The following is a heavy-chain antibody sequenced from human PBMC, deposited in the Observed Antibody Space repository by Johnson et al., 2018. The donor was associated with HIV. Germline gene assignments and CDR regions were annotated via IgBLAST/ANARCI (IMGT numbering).Heavy chain of an antibody. D-gene: IGHD1-26*01. CDR2: ISYDGSNK. Sequence: QVQLVESGGGVVQPGRSLRLSCAASGFTFSSYGMHWVRQAPGKGLDWVAVISYDGSNKYYADSVKGRFTISRHNSKNTLYLQMNSLRSEDTDLYYCAKGRMGASWSYNVWGQGTMVTVSS. CDR1: GFTFSSYG. V-gene: IGHV3-30*18. CDR3: AKGRMGASWSYNV. J-gene: IGHJ3*01.